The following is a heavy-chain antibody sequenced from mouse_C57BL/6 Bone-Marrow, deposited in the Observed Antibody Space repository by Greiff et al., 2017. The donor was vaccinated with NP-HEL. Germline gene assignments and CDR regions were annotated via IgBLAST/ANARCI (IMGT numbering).Heavy chain of an antibody. J-gene: IGHJ2*01. CDR3: ARETTLYSFDY. V-gene: IGHV1-78*01. D-gene: IGHD3-2*01. CDR1: GYTFTDHT. Sequence: QVHVKQSDAELVKPGASVKISCKVSGYTFTDHTIHWMKQRPEQGLEWIGYIYPRDGSTKYNEKFKGRSTLTADKSTSTAYMQLNSLTSEDSAVYFCARETTLYSFDYWGQGTTLTVSS. CDR2: IYPRDGST.